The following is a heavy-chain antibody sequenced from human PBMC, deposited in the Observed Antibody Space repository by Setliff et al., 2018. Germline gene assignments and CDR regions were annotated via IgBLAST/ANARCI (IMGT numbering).Heavy chain of an antibody. CDR1: GVSITSHY. V-gene: IGHV4-59*11. Sequence: SETLSLTCTVSGVSITSHYWSWIRQPPGRALEWIGYIHHSGSTNYNPSLKSRVTLSMDTSKNQFSLKLSSVTAADTAVYYCARAYNFWSGYYDYWGQGTLVTVSS. CDR3: ARAYNFWSGYYDY. J-gene: IGHJ4*02. CDR2: IHHSGST. D-gene: IGHD3-3*01.